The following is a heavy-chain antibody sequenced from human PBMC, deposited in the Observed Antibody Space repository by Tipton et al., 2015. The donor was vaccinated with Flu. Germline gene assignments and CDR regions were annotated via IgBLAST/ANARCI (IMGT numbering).Heavy chain of an antibody. CDR3: ARERSGSSSAGVNYFDY. V-gene: IGHV4-39*07. J-gene: IGHJ4*02. Sequence: QLVQSGPEVKPSETLSLTCTVSGGSISSSSYYWGWIRQPPGKGLEWIGSIYYSGSTYYNPSLKSRVTISVDTSKNQFSLKLSSVTAADTAVYYCARERSGSSSAGVNYFDYWGQGTLVTVSS. D-gene: IGHD1-26*01. CDR1: GGSISSSSYY. CDR2: IYYSGST.